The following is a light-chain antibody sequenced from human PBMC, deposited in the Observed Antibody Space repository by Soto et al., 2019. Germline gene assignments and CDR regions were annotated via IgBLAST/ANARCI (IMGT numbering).Light chain of an antibody. Sequence: QSVLTQPASVSGSPGQSITISCTGTSSDVGGFNYVSWYQQYPGKAPKLMIYHVSNRPSGVSNRFSGSKSGNTASLTISGLQAEDEAEYYCSSYTRSSTYVFGTGTKVTVL. J-gene: IGLJ1*01. V-gene: IGLV2-14*01. CDR1: SSDVGGFNY. CDR2: HVS. CDR3: SSYTRSSTYV.